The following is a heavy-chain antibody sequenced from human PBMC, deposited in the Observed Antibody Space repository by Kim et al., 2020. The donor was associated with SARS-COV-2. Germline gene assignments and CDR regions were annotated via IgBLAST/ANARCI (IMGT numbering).Heavy chain of an antibody. CDR3: ARGAGNSSWYRIGMDV. V-gene: IGHV4-34*01. J-gene: IGHJ6*02. D-gene: IGHD6-13*01. CDR1: GGSFSGYY. CDR2: INHSGST. Sequence: SETLSLTCAVYGGSFSGYYWSWIRQPPGKGLEWIGEINHSGSTNYNPSLKSRVTISVDTSKNQFSLKLSSVTAADTAVYYCARGAGNSSWYRIGMDVWGQGTTVTVSS.